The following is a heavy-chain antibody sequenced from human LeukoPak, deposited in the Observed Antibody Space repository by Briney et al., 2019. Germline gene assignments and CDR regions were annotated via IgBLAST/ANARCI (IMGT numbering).Heavy chain of an antibody. J-gene: IGHJ4*02. CDR1: GFTVSSSY. CDR3: AREIAVTDY. CDR2: IYGGGST. V-gene: IGHV3-53*01. D-gene: IGHD6-19*01. Sequence: GGSLRLSCAASGFTVSSSYMNWVRQAPGKGLEWVSLIYGGGSTYYADSVKGRFTISRDNSKNTLYLQMNSLRAEDTAVYYCAREIAVTDYWGQGTLVTVSS.